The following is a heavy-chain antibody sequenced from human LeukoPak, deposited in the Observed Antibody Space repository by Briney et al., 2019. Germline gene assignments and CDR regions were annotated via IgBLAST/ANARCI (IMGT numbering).Heavy chain of an antibody. Sequence: PGGSLRLSCVGSGFTFSSYWMHWVRQGPGKGLEWVSRISIDGSTTTYADSVKGRFTISRDNAKNLLYLQMNSLRAEETAVYYCARVLVGALDYWGQGTLVTVSS. V-gene: IGHV3-74*01. CDR2: ISIDGSTT. CDR3: ARVLVGALDY. J-gene: IGHJ4*02. CDR1: GFTFSSYW. D-gene: IGHD1-26*01.